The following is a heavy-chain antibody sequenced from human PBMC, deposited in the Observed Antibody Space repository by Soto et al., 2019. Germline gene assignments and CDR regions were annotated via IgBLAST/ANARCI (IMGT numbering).Heavy chain of an antibody. D-gene: IGHD3-10*01. CDR3: ARERALLLWFGELINWFAP. Sequence: PSETLSLTCAVYGGSFSGYYWSWIRQPPGKGLEWIGEINHSGSTNYNPSLKSRVTISVDTSKNQFSLKLSSVTAADTAVYYCARERALLLWFGELINWFAPWGQGTLVTVSS. J-gene: IGHJ5*02. CDR2: INHSGST. V-gene: IGHV4-34*01. CDR1: GGSFSGYY.